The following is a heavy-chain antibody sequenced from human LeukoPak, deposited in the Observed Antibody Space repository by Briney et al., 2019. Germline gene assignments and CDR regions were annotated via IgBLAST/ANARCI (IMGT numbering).Heavy chain of an antibody. J-gene: IGHJ3*02. D-gene: IGHD6-19*01. CDR1: GGSISGYY. Sequence: SETLFLTCTVSGGSISGYYWSWIRQPPGKGLEWIGCVYYSGSSNYNPSLKSRVTISVDTSKNQFSLKLTSVTAADTAVYYCARDVKSKIAVSVLHAIDIWGQGTMVTVSS. CDR2: VYYSGSS. CDR3: ARDVKSKIAVSVLHAIDI. V-gene: IGHV4-59*01.